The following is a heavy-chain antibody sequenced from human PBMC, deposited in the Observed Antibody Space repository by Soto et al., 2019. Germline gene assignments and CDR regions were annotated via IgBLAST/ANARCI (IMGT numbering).Heavy chain of an antibody. Sequence: SLRLSCAGSGFTFSTSYMSWVRQAPGKGLEWVSSIGTGSTYIYYADSVEGRFTISRDNSKNTLYLQMNSLRAEDTAAYYCAKDRGLTMVRGTDYWGQGTLVTVSS. V-gene: IGHV3-21*04. CDR2: IGTGSTYI. D-gene: IGHD3-10*01. CDR3: AKDRGLTMVRGTDY. CDR1: GFTFSTSY. J-gene: IGHJ4*02.